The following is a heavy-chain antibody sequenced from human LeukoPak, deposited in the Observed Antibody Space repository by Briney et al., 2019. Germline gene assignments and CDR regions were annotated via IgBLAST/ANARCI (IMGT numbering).Heavy chain of an antibody. Sequence: ASVKVSCKASGYTFTSYYMHWVRQAPGQGLEWMGIINPSGGSTSYAQKFQGRVTMTRDMSTSTVYMELSSLRSEDTAVYYCARLAYYYDSSGYGDDYWGQGTLVTVSS. CDR2: INPSGGST. CDR3: ARLAYYYDSSGYGDDY. J-gene: IGHJ4*02. V-gene: IGHV1-46*01. D-gene: IGHD3-22*01. CDR1: GYTFTSYY.